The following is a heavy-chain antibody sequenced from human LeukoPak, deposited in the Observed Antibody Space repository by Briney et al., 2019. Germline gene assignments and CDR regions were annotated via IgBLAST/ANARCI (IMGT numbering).Heavy chain of an antibody. D-gene: IGHD2-2*01. Sequence: KTGGSLRLSCAASGFTFSSYNMNWVRQAPGKGLEWVSSISSSSSYIYYADSVKGRFTISRDNAKNSLYLQMISLRAEDTALYYCARDPPYCSSTNCYLDYWGQGTLVTVSS. V-gene: IGHV3-21*01. J-gene: IGHJ4*02. CDR3: ARDPPYCSSTNCYLDY. CDR1: GFTFSSYN. CDR2: ISSSSSYI.